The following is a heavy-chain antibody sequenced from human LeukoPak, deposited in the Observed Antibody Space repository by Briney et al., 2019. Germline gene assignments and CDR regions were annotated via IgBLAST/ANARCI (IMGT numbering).Heavy chain of an antibody. J-gene: IGHJ5*02. V-gene: IGHV1-69*13. CDR1: GGTFSSYA. CDR2: IIPIFGTA. Sequence: ASVKVSCKASGGTFSSYAISWVRQAPGQGLEWMGGIIPIFGTANYAQKFQGRVTITADESTSTAYMELSSLRSGDTAVYYCARGYGYCSSTSCYQASSNWFDPWGQGTLVTVSS. D-gene: IGHD2-2*03. CDR3: ARGYGYCSSTSCYQASSNWFDP.